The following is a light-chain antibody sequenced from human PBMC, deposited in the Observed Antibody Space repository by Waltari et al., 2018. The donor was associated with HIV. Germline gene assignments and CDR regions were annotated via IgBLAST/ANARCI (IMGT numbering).Light chain of an antibody. CDR2: TNN. V-gene: IGLV1-44*01. CDR1: TSNIGSNA. J-gene: IGLJ2*01. CDR3: AVWDDSLNGNVI. Sequence: QSVLTQPPSTSGTPGQRVTISCSGSTSNIGSNAVNWYQPLPGTAPKLVIYTNNQRMPGVPDRFTGSKSGTSASLAISGLQSEDEAHYYCAVWDDSLNGNVIFGGGTKLTVL.